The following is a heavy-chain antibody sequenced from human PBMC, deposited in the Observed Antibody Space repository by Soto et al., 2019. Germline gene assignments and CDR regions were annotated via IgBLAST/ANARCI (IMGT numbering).Heavy chain of an antibody. Sequence: GGSLRLSCAASGFTFRSYGMHWVRQAPAKGLEWVAVISYDGSNKYYADSVKGRFTISRDNSKNTLYLQMNSLRAEDTAVYYCAKGGVGSTSNAFDIWGQGTMGTV. V-gene: IGHV3-30*18. CDR1: GFTFRSYG. D-gene: IGHD1-26*01. J-gene: IGHJ3*02. CDR2: ISYDGSNK. CDR3: AKGGVGSTSNAFDI.